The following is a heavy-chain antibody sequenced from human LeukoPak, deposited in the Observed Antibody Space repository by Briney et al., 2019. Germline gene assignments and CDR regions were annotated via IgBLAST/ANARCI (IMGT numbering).Heavy chain of an antibody. V-gene: IGHV3-30*04. CDR1: GFNFNSYA. D-gene: IGHD2-15*01. J-gene: IGHJ5*02. Sequence: GRSLRLSCAASGFNFNSYAVHWVRQAPGKGLEWVAFISYDGSNKYYADSVKGRFTISRDNAENTLYLQMNSLRVEDTAVYYCTRRVSATRWFDPWGQGTLVTVSS. CDR2: ISYDGSNK. CDR3: TRRVSATRWFDP.